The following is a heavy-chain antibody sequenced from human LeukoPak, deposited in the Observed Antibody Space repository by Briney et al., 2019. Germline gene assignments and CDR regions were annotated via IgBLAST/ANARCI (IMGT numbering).Heavy chain of an antibody. V-gene: IGHV3-23*01. Sequence: GGSLRLSCAGSGFTFSNYAMSWVRQAPGKGLEWVSGISGSGDATNYADSVKGRFTISRDNSKSMLYVQMNSLRAEDTAVYYCAKSTSFYLDSWGQGTLVTVSS. J-gene: IGHJ4*02. CDR1: GFTFSNYA. CDR2: ISGSGDAT. CDR3: AKSTSFYLDS.